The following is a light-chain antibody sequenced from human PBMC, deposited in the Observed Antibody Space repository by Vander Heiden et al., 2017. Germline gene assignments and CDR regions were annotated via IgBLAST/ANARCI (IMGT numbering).Light chain of an antibody. Sequence: QLVLTQSPSASASLGASVKITCTLSSGHNSYAIAWHQQQPEKGPRYLMKLNGDGSHSKGDGIPDRFSGSSSGAERFLTISSLQSEDEADYYCQTWGTGIQVFGGGTKLTVL. CDR3: QTWGTGIQV. J-gene: IGLJ3*02. CDR2: LNGDGSH. CDR1: SGHNSYA. V-gene: IGLV4-69*01.